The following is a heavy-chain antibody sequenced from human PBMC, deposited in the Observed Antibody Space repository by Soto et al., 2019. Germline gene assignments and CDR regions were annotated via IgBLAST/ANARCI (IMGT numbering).Heavy chain of an antibody. Sequence: QVQLVQSGAEVKKPGASVKVSCKASGYTFTSYGISWVRQAPGQGLEWMGWISAYNGNTNYAQKRQGRVTMTTDTSTSTAYMELRSLRSDDTAVYYCARDHPARDRRDYYYGMDVWGQGTTVTVSS. D-gene: IGHD3-10*01. CDR2: ISAYNGNT. CDR1: GYTFTSYG. J-gene: IGHJ6*02. CDR3: ARDHPARDRRDYYYGMDV. V-gene: IGHV1-18*04.